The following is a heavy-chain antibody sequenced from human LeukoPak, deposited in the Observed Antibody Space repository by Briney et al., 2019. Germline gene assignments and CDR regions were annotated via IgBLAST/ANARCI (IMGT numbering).Heavy chain of an antibody. CDR2: ISYDGSNK. D-gene: IGHD5-12*01. J-gene: IGHJ6*02. CDR1: GFAFSSYA. Sequence: PGRSLRLSSAASGFAFSSYAMHWVRQAPGKGLEWVAVISYDGSNKYYADSVKGRFTISRDNSKNTLYLQMNSLRAEDTAVYYCARAGVYSGYDYYYYYGIDVWGQGTTVTVSS. V-gene: IGHV3-30*14. CDR3: ARAGVYSGYDYYYYYGIDV.